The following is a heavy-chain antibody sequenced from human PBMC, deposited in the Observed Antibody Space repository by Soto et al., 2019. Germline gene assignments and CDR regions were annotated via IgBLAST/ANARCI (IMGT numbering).Heavy chain of an antibody. V-gene: IGHV3-23*01. CDR2: ISGSGGST. D-gene: IGHD3-3*01. Sequence: PAGPLILSCPASGFTFSSYAMSWIRQAPAKALEWVSAISGSGGSTYYADSVKGRFTISRDNSKNTLYLQMNSLRAEDTAVYYCAPFKFDFWSGSPYGVDVWGQGRTVAVSS. CDR1: GFTFSSYA. J-gene: IGHJ6*02. CDR3: APFKFDFWSGSPYGVDV.